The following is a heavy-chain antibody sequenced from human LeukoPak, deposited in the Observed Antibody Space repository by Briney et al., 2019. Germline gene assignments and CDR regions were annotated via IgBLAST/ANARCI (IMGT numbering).Heavy chain of an antibody. V-gene: IGHV3-7*01. J-gene: IGHJ4*02. Sequence: GGSLRLSCVASGFIFSKYWMTWVRQAPGKGLEWVANIKEDGSEKYYVGSVKGRFTISRDNAKNSLFLQMNSLTVDDTAVYYCSGGSRFVDYWGQGTLVTVSS. CDR1: GFIFSKYW. CDR2: IKEDGSEK. CDR3: SGGSRFVDY. D-gene: IGHD3-16*01.